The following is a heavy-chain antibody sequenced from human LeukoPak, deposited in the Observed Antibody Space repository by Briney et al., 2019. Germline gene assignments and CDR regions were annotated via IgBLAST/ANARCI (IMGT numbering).Heavy chain of an antibody. V-gene: IGHV3-43D*03. D-gene: IGHD5-18*01. CDR1: GFTFDDYA. J-gene: IGHJ4*02. CDR3: VKDHVAMVAGNFDS. CDR2: ISWDGGST. Sequence: GGSLRLSCAASGFTFDDYAMHWVRQAPGKGLEWVSLISWDGGSTYYADSVKGRFTISRDNSKNSLYLQMNSLRAEDTAFYYCVKDHVAMVAGNFDSWGQGTLVTVSS.